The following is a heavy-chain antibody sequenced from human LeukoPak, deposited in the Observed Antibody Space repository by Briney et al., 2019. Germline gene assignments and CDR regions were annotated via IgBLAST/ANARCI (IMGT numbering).Heavy chain of an antibody. CDR3: TRTYYYDSNWFDP. V-gene: IGHV1-2*02. Sequence: ASVKVSCKASRGTFDSHAINWVRQAPGQGLEWMGWINPNSGGTNYAQKFQGRVTMTRDTSISTAYMELSRLRSDDTAVYYCTRTYYYDSNWFDPWGQGTLVTVSS. J-gene: IGHJ5*02. CDR2: INPNSGGT. CDR1: RGTFDSHA. D-gene: IGHD3-22*01.